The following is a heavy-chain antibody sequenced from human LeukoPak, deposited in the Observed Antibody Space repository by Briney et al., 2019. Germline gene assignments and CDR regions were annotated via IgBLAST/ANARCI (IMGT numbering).Heavy chain of an antibody. V-gene: IGHV3-7*01. D-gene: IGHD3-22*01. CDR3: ARGTVRSGYRL. CDR2: IKQDGSEK. CDR1: GFTFSSYW. Sequence: GGSLRLSCAASGFTFSSYWMSWVRQAPGKGLEWVANIKQDGSEKYYVNSVKGRFTISRDNAKNSLYLQMNGLRAEDTAVYYCARGTVRSGYRLWGQGTLVTVSS. J-gene: IGHJ4*02.